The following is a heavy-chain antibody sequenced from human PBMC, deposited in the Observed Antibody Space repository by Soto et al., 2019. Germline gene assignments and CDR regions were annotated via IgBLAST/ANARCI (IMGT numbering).Heavy chain of an antibody. D-gene: IGHD3-3*01. CDR1: SGSIRSGDYY. Sequence: QVQLQESGPGLVRPSQTLSLPCAVSSGSIRSGDYYWTWIRQPPGKGLEWIGYIDHSGSAYYNPSLKSRATLSIDTSNSGFSLQPSSLTATDTAVYFLAGALSTFSFDHWGQGRLVTVSS. V-gene: IGHV4-30-4*01. CDR2: IDHSGSA. J-gene: IGHJ4*02. CDR3: AGALSTFSFDH.